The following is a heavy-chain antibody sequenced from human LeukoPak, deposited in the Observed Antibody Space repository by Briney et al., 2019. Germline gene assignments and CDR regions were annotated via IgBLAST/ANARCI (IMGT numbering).Heavy chain of an antibody. J-gene: IGHJ6*03. CDR2: IYYSGST. CDR3: ARETTTSSSSGFGGYYYYYMDV. D-gene: IGHD6-19*01. Sequence: PSETLSLTCTVSGGSISSYYWSWIRQPPGKGLEWIGYIYYSGSTNYNPSLKSRVTISVDTSKNQFSLKLSSVTAADTAVYYCARETTTSSSSGFGGYYYYYMDVWGKGTTVTISS. V-gene: IGHV4-59*01. CDR1: GGSISSYY.